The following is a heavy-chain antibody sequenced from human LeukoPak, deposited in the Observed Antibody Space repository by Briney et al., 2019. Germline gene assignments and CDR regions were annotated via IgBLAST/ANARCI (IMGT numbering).Heavy chain of an antibody. V-gene: IGHV3-30*18. CDR1: GFTFSSYG. CDR3: AKGSTNYDILTGSDY. CDR2: ISYDGSNK. Sequence: GRSLRLSCAASGFTFSSYGMHWVRQAPGRGLEWVAVISYDGSNKYYADSVKGRFTISRDNSKNTLYLQMNSLRAEDTAVYYCAKGSTNYDILTGSDYWGQGTLVTVSS. J-gene: IGHJ4*02. D-gene: IGHD3-9*01.